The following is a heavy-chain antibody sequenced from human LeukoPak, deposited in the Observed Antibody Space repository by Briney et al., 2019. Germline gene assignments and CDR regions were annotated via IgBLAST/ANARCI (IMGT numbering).Heavy chain of an antibody. V-gene: IGHV3-74*01. CDR2: INSDGSST. D-gene: IGHD3-10*01. J-gene: IGHJ4*02. CDR1: GFTFSSYW. CDR3: AKIGATMVRGVIINGGYYFDY. Sequence: GGSLRLSCAASGFTFSSYWMHWVRQAPGKGLVWVSRINSDGSSTSYADSVKGRFTISRDNAKNTLYLQMNSLRAEDTAVYYCAKIGATMVRGVIINGGYYFDYWGQGTLVTVSS.